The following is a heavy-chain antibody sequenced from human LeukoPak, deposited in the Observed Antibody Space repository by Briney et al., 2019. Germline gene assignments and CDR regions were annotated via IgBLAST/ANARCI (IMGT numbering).Heavy chain of an antibody. CDR3: ARLLVPTTYFYYYYGMDV. CDR2: IYYSGST. CDR1: GGSISSYY. D-gene: IGHD4-17*01. V-gene: IGHV4-59*08. Sequence: SETLSLTCTVSGGSISSYYWSWVRQPPGKGLEWIGYIYYSGSTNYNPSLKSRVTISVDTSKNQFSLKLSSVTAADTAVYYCARLLVPTTYFYYYYGMDVWGQGTTVTVSS. J-gene: IGHJ6*02.